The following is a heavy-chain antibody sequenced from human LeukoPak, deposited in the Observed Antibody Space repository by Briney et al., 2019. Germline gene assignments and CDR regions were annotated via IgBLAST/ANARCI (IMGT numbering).Heavy chain of an antibody. J-gene: IGHJ4*02. CDR3: ARWLVRGSRSSYFDY. V-gene: IGHV1-8*01. CDR1: GYTFTNYD. Sequence: ASVKVSCKASGYTFTNYDFNWVRQATGQGLEWMGWMNPNSGATGYAQKFQGRVTMTRDTSINTAYMELSSLRSEDTAVYYRARWLVRGSRSSYFDYWGQGTLVTVSS. CDR2: MNPNSGAT. D-gene: IGHD6-6*01.